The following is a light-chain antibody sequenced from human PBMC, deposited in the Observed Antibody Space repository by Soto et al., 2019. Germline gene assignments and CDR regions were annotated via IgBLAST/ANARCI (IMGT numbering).Light chain of an antibody. J-gene: IGKJ1*01. CDR1: QTIMTY. V-gene: IGKV1-39*01. Sequence: DIQMTQSPSSLSASVGDDVTITCRASQTIMTYLNWYQLKPGKPPRLLIYAASSLQSGVPSRFSGSGSGTDFTLTISSLQPEDFATYSCQQSYNSPQTFGQGTKVDI. CDR2: AAS. CDR3: QQSYNSPQT.